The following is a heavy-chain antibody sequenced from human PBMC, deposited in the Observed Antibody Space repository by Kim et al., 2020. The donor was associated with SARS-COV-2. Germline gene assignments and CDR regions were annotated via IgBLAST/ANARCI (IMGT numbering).Heavy chain of an antibody. J-gene: IGHJ4*02. CDR1: GGSISSGGYY. D-gene: IGHD3-16*02. V-gene: IGHV4-31*03. Sequence: SETLSLTCTVSGGSISSGGYYWSWIRQHPGKGLEWIGYIYYSGSTYYNPSLKRRVTISVDTSKNQFSLKLSSVTAADTAVYYCARAPRGGVITFGGVISGGFDYWGQGTLVTVSS. CDR3: ARAPRGGVITFGGVISGGFDY. CDR2: IYYSGST.